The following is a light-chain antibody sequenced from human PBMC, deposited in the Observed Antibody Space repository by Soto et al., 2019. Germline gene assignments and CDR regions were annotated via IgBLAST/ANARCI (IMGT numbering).Light chain of an antibody. Sequence: DIQMTQSPSTLSASVGDRVTITCRASQSVSTWLAWYQQKPGKAPHLLIFKASTLESGVPSRFRGSGSGTDFTLTITSLQPDDFATYYCQQYNVHSPWTFGQGTKVEIK. CDR1: QSVSTW. CDR3: QQYNVHSPWT. J-gene: IGKJ1*01. V-gene: IGKV1-5*03. CDR2: KAS.